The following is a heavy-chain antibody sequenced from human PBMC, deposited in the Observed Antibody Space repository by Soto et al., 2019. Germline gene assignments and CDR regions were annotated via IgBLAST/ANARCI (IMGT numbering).Heavy chain of an antibody. J-gene: IGHJ3*02. Sequence: GGSLRLSCAASGFTFSNAWMNWVRQAPGKGLEWVGRIKSKTDGGTTDYAAPVKGRFTISRDDSKNTLYLQMNSLKTEDTAVYYCTTDNPLGPDDAFDIWGQGTMVTVSS. CDR3: TTDNPLGPDDAFDI. V-gene: IGHV3-15*07. CDR1: GFTFSNAW. D-gene: IGHD3-16*01. CDR2: IKSKTDGGTT.